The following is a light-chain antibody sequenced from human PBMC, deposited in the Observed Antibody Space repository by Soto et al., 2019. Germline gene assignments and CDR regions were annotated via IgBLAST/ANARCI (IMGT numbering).Light chain of an antibody. CDR1: SSDVGSYNL. CDR3: CSYAGSSTFYG. J-gene: IGLJ1*01. CDR2: EVS. Sequence: QSALTQPASVSGSPGQSITISCTGTSSDVGSYNLVSWYQQHPGKAPKLMIYEVSKWPSGVSIRFSGSKSGNTASLTISGLQAEDEADYYCCSYAGSSTFYGFGTGTKVTVL. V-gene: IGLV2-23*02.